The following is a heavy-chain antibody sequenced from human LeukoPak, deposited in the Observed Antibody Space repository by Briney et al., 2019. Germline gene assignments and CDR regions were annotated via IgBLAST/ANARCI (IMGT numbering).Heavy chain of an antibody. D-gene: IGHD3-22*01. CDR1: GGTFNSYA. CDR3: VRSRLDGYDSGGYLYYFDY. V-gene: IGHV1-2*06. J-gene: IGHJ4*02. CDR2: INPNADIT. Sequence: ASVKVSCKASGGTFNSYAISWVRQAPGQGLEWIGRINPNADITTYAQKFQGRVTVTRDTSINTAYMELSSLRSGDTAVYYCVRSRLDGYDSGGYLYYFDYWGQGTLVTVSS.